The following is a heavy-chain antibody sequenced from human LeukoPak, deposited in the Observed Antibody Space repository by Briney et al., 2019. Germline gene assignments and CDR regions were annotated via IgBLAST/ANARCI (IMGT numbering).Heavy chain of an antibody. V-gene: IGHV3-21*01. CDR1: GFTFSSYS. CDR3: ARRYYDFWSGSVPTDAFDI. CDR2: ISSSSSYI. J-gene: IGHJ3*02. D-gene: IGHD3-3*01. Sequence: GGSLRLSCAASGFTFSSYSMNWVRQAPGKGLEWVSSISSSSSYIYYADSVKGRFTISRDNAKNSLYLQMNSLRAEDTAVYYCARRYYDFWSGSVPTDAFDIWGQGTMVTVSS.